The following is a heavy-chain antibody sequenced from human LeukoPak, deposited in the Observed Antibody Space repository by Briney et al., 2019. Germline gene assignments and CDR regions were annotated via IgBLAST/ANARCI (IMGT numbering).Heavy chain of an antibody. CDR3: ARDLSLGRHEYGEPFDY. Sequence: ASVKVSCETSGYTFINYGISWVRQAPGQGPEWMGWISGYNGNTNYVQKFQGRITMTTDTSTSTAYMELVSLRSDDTAVYYCARDLSLGRHEYGEPFDYWGQGTLVTVSS. V-gene: IGHV1-18*01. J-gene: IGHJ4*02. D-gene: IGHD4/OR15-4a*01. CDR2: ISGYNGNT. CDR1: GYTFINYG.